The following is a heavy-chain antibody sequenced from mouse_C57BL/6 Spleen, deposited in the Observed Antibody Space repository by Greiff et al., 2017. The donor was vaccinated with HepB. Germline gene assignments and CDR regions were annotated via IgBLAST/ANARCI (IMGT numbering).Heavy chain of an antibody. CDR3: ASYYGNLAWFAY. CDR2: IYPGDGDT. V-gene: IGHV1-82*01. Sequence: VKLQESGPELVKPGASVKISCKASGYAFSSSWMNWVKQRPGKGLEWIGRIYPGDGDTNYNGKFKGKATLTADKSSSTAYMQLSSLTSEDSAVYFCASYYGNLAWFAYWGQGTLVTVSA. CDR1: GYAFSSSW. J-gene: IGHJ3*01. D-gene: IGHD2-10*01.